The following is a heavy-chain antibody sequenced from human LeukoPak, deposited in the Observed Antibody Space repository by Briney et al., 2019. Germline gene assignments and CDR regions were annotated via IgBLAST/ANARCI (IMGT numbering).Heavy chain of an antibody. V-gene: IGHV3-23*01. CDR1: GYTFSSYA. CDR2: ISGSGGST. J-gene: IGHJ4*02. Sequence: SCKASGYTFSSYAMSWVRQAPGKGLEWVSGISGSGGSTYYADSVKGRFTIYRDNSKNTLYLQMNSLRAEDTAVYYCAKGSTVTTYGWGVDYWGQGTLVTVSS. CDR3: AKGSTVTTYGWGVDY. D-gene: IGHD4-17*01.